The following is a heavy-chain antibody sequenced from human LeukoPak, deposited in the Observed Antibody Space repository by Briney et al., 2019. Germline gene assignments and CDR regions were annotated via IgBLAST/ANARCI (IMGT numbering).Heavy chain of an antibody. Sequence: GGSLRLSCAASGFTFSSYSMNWIRQAPGKGLEWVSSISSSSSYIYYADSVKGRFTISRDNAKNSLYLQMNSLRAEDTAVYYCAREDGDLFDYWGQGTLVTVSS. J-gene: IGHJ4*02. V-gene: IGHV3-21*01. CDR3: AREDGDLFDY. D-gene: IGHD4-17*01. CDR2: ISSSSSYI. CDR1: GFTFSSYS.